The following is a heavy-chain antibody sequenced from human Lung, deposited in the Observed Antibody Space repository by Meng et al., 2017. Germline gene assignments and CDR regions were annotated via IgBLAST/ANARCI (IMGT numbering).Heavy chain of an antibody. CDR2: MNPRSGDT. CDR3: ARDEDISAAGKLFGDY. J-gene: IGHJ4*02. V-gene: IGHV1-2*06. Sequence: EQRWVSGAQLRKPGASVKASCKASGTTFTDSWLRWVRRAPGQGLGWMGRMNPRSGDTHYAQRLQGRVTMTGDTSISTAYMELSGLRSDDTAMYYCARDEDISAAGKLFGDYWGQGTLVTVSS. D-gene: IGHD6-13*01. CDR1: GTTFTDSW.